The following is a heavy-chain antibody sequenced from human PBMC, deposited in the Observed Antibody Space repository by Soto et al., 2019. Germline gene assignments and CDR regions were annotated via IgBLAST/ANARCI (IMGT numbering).Heavy chain of an antibody. CDR2: INAGNGNT. CDR3: ARYERTSGWSIGLFLY. CDR1: GYTFTSYA. J-gene: IGHJ4*02. D-gene: IGHD6-19*01. Sequence: GASVKVSCKASGYTFTSYAMHWVRQAPGQRLEWMGWINAGNGNTKYSQKFQGRVTITRDTSASTAYMELSSLRSEDTAVYYCARYERTSGWSIGLFLYWGQGTLVTVSS. V-gene: IGHV1-3*01.